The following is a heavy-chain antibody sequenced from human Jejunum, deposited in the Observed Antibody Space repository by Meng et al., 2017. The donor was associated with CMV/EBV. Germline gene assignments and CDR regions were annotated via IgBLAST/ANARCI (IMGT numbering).Heavy chain of an antibody. CDR3: AKGSYYYGSRGGHYFDY. J-gene: IGHJ4*02. D-gene: IGHD3-10*01. V-gene: IGHV3-30*02. Sequence: FGDYGMHWVRQAPGKGLEWVAFIQYEGSISKYYADSVEGRFTISRDSSKNTLYLQMNSLRPEDTAVYYCAKGSYYYGSRGGHYFDYWGQGTLVTVSS. CDR2: IQYEGSISK. CDR1: FGDYG.